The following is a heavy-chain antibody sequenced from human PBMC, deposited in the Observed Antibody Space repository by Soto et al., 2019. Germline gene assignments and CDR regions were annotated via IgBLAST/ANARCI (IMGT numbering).Heavy chain of an antibody. CDR1: EFIFSSYD. CDR3: ARVGDYGGLGDWYFDR. Sequence: GGSLRLSCAAAEFIFSSYDMHWDRQPTEKGLDWVSAIGTAGDTYYPGSVKGRFTISRENAKNSLYLQMNSLRAGDTAVYYCARVGDYGGLGDWYFDRWGRGTRVTVS. V-gene: IGHV3-13*01. CDR2: IGTAGDT. D-gene: IGHD4-17*01. J-gene: IGHJ2*01.